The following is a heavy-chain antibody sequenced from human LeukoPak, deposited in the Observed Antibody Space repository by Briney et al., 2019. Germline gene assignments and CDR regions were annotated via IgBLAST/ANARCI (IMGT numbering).Heavy chain of an antibody. Sequence: GGSLRLSCAASGFTFDDYAMHWVRQAPGKGLEWVSLISWDGGSTYYADSVKGRFTISRDNSKNSLYLQMNSLRAEDTALYYCAKNKAARPLDAIDYWGQGTLVTVSS. V-gene: IGHV3-43D*03. CDR2: ISWDGGST. J-gene: IGHJ4*02. CDR1: GFTFDDYA. CDR3: AKNKAARPLDAIDY. D-gene: IGHD6-6*01.